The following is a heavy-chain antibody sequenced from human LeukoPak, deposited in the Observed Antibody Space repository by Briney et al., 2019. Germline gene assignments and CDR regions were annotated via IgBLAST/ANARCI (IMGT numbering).Heavy chain of an antibody. Sequence: SETLPLTCTVSGGSIDSHFWSWIRQPPGKGLEWIGNIFFSGSTNNNPSLESRLTISQDSSKNQVSLKLASATAADTAIYYCARLKVADSESFDLWGHGTLVTVSS. CDR1: GGSIDSHF. CDR2: IFFSGST. CDR3: ARLKVADSESFDL. J-gene: IGHJ3*01. V-gene: IGHV4-59*08.